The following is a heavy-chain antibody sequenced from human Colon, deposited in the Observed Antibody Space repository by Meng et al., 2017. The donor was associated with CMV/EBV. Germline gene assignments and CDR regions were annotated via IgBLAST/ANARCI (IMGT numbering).Heavy chain of an antibody. D-gene: IGHD6-19*01. CDR3: ARTDAESSGWYGGLDY. Sequence: ASVKVSCKASGYTFTSYGISWVRQAPGQGLEWMGWISAYNGNTGYAQKFQGRLTMTRDTSTSTVYMELSSLRSEDTAVYYCARTDAESSGWYGGLDYWGQGTLVTVSS. CDR2: ISAYNGNT. V-gene: IGHV1-18*01. CDR1: GYTFTSYG. J-gene: IGHJ4*02.